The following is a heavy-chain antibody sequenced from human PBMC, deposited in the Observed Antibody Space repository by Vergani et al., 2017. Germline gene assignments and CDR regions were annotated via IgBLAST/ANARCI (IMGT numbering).Heavy chain of an antibody. CDR1: GGTFSSYA. Sequence: QVQLVQSGAEVKKPGSSVKVSCKASGGTFSSYAISWVRQAPGQGLEWMGGIITIFGTANYAQKFQGIVTITADASTSTAYMELSSLRSEDTAVYYCARDIAAAGRGYWFDPWGQGTLVTVSS. CDR2: IITIFGTA. J-gene: IGHJ5*02. V-gene: IGHV1-69*01. D-gene: IGHD6-13*01. CDR3: ARDIAAAGRGYWFDP.